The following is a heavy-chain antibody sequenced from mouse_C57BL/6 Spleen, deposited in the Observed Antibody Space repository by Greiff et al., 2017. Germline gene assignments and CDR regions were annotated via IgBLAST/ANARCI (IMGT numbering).Heavy chain of an antibody. CDR2: ISDGGSYT. CDR1: GFTFSSYA. V-gene: IGHV5-4*01. J-gene: IGHJ2*01. Sequence: EVQLVESGGGLVKPGGSLKLSCAASGFTFSSYAMSWVRQTPEKRLEWVATISDGGSYTYYPDNVKGRFTISRDNAKNNLYLQMSHLKSEDTAMYYCARDLRGKGYFDYWGQGTTLTVSS. CDR3: ARDLRGKGYFDY.